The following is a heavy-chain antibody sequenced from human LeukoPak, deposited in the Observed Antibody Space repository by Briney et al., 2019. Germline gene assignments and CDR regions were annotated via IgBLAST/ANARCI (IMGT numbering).Heavy chain of an antibody. V-gene: IGHV3-9*01. CDR3: ARRAGAYSHPYDY. CDR1: GFTFEDYA. Sequence: PGGSLRLSCEASGFTFEDYAMHWVRHAPGKGLEWVSGISWNSGSIGYADSVKGRFTISRDNAKNSLYLQMNSLRAEDTAVYYCARRAGAYSHPYDYWGQGTLVTVSS. J-gene: IGHJ4*02. CDR2: ISWNSGSI. D-gene: IGHD4/OR15-4a*01.